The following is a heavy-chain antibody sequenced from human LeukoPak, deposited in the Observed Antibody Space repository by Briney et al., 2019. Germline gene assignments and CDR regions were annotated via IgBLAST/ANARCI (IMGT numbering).Heavy chain of an antibody. Sequence: SETLSLTCTVSGGSISSGGYYWSWIRQHPGKGLEWIGYIYYSGSTYYNPSLKSRVTISVDTSKNQFSLKLSSVTAADTAVYYCARSFVSSIAARHWYFDLWGRGTRVTVSS. CDR2: IYYSGST. CDR3: ARSFVSSIAARHWYFDL. D-gene: IGHD6-6*01. J-gene: IGHJ2*01. CDR1: GGSISSGGYY. V-gene: IGHV4-31*03.